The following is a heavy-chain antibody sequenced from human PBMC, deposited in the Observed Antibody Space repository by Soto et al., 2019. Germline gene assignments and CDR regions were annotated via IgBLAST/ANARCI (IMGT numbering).Heavy chain of an antibody. CDR2: ISGSGGST. CDR3: AKGFGYSHVEYDY. J-gene: IGHJ4*02. Sequence: GGSLRLSCAASGFTFSSYAMSWVRHAPGKGLEWVSAISGSGGSTYYADSVKGRFTISRDNSKNTLYLQMNSLKAEDTAVYYCAKGFGYSHVEYDYWGQGTLVTVSS. V-gene: IGHV3-23*01. CDR1: GFTFSSYA. D-gene: IGHD5-18*01.